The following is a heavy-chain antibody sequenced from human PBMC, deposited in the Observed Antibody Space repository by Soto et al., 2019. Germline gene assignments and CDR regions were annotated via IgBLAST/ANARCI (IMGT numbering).Heavy chain of an antibody. CDR2: VHISGHS. CDR3: ARVRQGGTANKCYFDP. CDR1: GGSVRAPDW. D-gene: IGHD2-15*01. V-gene: IGHV4-4*02. J-gene: IGHJ5*01. Sequence: QVHLQESGPGLVAPSGTLSLTCTLYGGSVRAPDWWNWVRQSPDKGLEWIAEVHISGHSNYNPSLRSRVSVSIVSSKNKFYLNLKSVTAADTAIHYCARVRQGGTANKCYFDPWCQGNQVNISS.